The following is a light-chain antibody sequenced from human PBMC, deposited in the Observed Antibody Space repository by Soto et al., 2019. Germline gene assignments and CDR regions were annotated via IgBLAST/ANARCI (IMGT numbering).Light chain of an antibody. Sequence: EIVLTQSPATLSLSPGERATLSCRASQSVSSYLAWYQQKPGQAPRLLIYDASNRATGIPARFSGSESGTNFTLTISILEPEDCAVYYCQQSINWLTYTFSQGTKLDIK. V-gene: IGKV3-11*01. CDR2: DAS. CDR1: QSVSSY. J-gene: IGKJ2*01. CDR3: QQSINWLTYT.